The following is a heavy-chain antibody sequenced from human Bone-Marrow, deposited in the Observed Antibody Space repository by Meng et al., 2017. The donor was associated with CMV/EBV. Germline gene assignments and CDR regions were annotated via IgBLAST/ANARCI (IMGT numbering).Heavy chain of an antibody. V-gene: IGHV3-23*01. D-gene: IGHD6-13*01. CDR2: SSGSGGST. J-gene: IGHJ4*02. Sequence: GESLKISCAASGFTFSSYAMSWVRQAPGKGLEWVSASSGSGGSTYYADSVKGRFTISRDNSKNTLYLQMNSLRAEDTAVYYCANLAAAGHAYWGQGTLVTVSS. CDR1: GFTFSSYA. CDR3: ANLAAAGHAY.